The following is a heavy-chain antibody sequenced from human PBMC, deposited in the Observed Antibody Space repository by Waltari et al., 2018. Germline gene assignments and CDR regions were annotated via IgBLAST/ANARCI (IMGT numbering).Heavy chain of an antibody. CDR2: IYRGGSI. CDR1: GFTFSNYA. V-gene: IGHV3-23*03. J-gene: IGHJ4*02. CDR3: AKAPSGYDPYFDY. D-gene: IGHD5-12*01. Sequence: EVKLLESGGGLVQPGGSLRLSCAASGFTFSNYAMNWVRQAQGKGLEWVSVIYRGGSIYYADSVKGRFTISRDNSNNTLYVQMNSLRVEDTAVYYCAKAPSGYDPYFDYWGQGTLVTVSS.